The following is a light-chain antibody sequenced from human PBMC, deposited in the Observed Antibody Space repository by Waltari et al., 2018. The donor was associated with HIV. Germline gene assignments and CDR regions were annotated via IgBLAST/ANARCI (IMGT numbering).Light chain of an antibody. CDR3: ASYAGRNNLV. J-gene: IGLJ2*01. V-gene: IGLV2-8*01. Sequence: QSALTQPPSASGSPGQSVTISCPGTSRDVGGYNYVSWYKQHPGKAPKVVIFEVYKRPSGVPDRLSGSKSGNTASLTVSGLQAEDEATYYCASYAGRNNLVFGGGTKLTVL. CDR1: SRDVGGYNY. CDR2: EVY.